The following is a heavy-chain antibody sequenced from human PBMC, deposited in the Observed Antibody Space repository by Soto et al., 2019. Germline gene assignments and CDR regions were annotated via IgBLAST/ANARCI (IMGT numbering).Heavy chain of an antibody. CDR2: ASPYNGDT. V-gene: IGHV1-18*04. CDR3: AKAVGHIDD. D-gene: IGHD2-2*01. J-gene: IGHJ6*02. CDR1: GYTFTTYG. Sequence: QVQLVQSGAEVKKPGASVKVSCKAFGYTFTTYGINWVRQAPGQGLEWMGWASPYNGDTSYALKVQGRVTATTDAYTRTAYLDQSTLRSDDPAVHYCAKAVGHIDDWGRGPTVTVCS.